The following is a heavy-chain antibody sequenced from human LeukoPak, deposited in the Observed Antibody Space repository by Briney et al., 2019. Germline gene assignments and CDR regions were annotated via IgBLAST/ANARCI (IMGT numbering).Heavy chain of an antibody. D-gene: IGHD3-9*01. CDR1: GGSFSNYY. J-gene: IGHJ4*02. V-gene: IGHV4-59*08. Sequence: SETLSLTCGVSGGSFSNYYWSWIRQPPGKGLEWIGYIYYSGSTNYNPSLKSRVTISVDTSKNQFSLKLSSVTAADTAVYYCARHFEILTGYYNPHYFDYWGQGTLVTVSS. CDR2: IYYSGST. CDR3: ARHFEILTGYYNPHYFDY.